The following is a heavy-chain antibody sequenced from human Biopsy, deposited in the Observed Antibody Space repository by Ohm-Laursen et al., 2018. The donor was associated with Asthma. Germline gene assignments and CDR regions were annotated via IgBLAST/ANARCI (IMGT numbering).Heavy chain of an antibody. V-gene: IGHV3-30*03. CDR3: ARTFHFWSPYHAEHYQL. J-gene: IGHJ1*01. Sequence: SLRLSCAASGFMFRSFGMHWVRQAPGKGLEWVAVISYDGNHKFYEDSVKGRFTISRDNSKNTLYLQMNSLRTEDTAVYYCARTFHFWSPYHAEHYQLWGQGTLVTVSS. CDR2: ISYDGNHK. D-gene: IGHD3-3*02. CDR1: GFMFRSFG.